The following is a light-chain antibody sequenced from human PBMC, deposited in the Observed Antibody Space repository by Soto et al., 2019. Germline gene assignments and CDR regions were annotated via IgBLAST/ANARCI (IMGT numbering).Light chain of an antibody. Sequence: QLVLTQAPSASGPPGQRVTISCSGSNSNIGNNNVNWYQMVPGTAPKLLIYRNNQRPSGVPDRFSASKSGTSASLAISGLRSEDEADDYCAAWDDSRSGLVFGGGTQLTVL. CDR2: RNN. CDR3: AAWDDSRSGLV. V-gene: IGLV1-44*01. J-gene: IGLJ7*01. CDR1: NSNIGNNN.